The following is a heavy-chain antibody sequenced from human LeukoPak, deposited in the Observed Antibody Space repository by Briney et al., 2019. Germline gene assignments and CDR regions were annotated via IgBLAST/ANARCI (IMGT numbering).Heavy chain of an antibody. CDR2: IIPIFGTA. J-gene: IGHJ4*02. D-gene: IGHD1-7*01. Sequence: SVKVSCKASGGTFSSYAISWVRQAPGQGLEWMGGIIPIFGTAIYAQKFQGRVTITADESTSTAYMELSSLRSDDTAVYYCARDREGSAGTTGSWGQGTLVTVSS. CDR1: GGTFSSYA. CDR3: ARDREGSAGTTGS. V-gene: IGHV1-69*01.